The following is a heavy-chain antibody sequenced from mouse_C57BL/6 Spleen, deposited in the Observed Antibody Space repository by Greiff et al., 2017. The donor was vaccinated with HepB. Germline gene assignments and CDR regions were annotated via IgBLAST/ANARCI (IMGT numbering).Heavy chain of an antibody. CDR1: GYTFTSYW. V-gene: IGHV1-64*01. CDR2: IHPKSGST. D-gene: IGHD1-1*01. J-gene: IGHJ4*01. Sequence: VQLQQPGAELVKPGASVKLSCKASGYTFTSYWMHWVKQRPGQGLEWIGMIHPKSGSTNYNEKFKSKATLTVDKSSSTAYMQLSSLTSENSAVYYGARGYYGSRYYAMDYWGQGTSVTVSS. CDR3: ARGYYGSRYYAMDY.